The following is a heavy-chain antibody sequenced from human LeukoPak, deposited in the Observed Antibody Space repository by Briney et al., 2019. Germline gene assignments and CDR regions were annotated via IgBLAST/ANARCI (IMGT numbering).Heavy chain of an antibody. D-gene: IGHD4-17*01. CDR2: ISYDGSNT. J-gene: IGHJ4*02. CDR1: GFTFSSYG. V-gene: IGHV3-30*03. Sequence: PGRSLRLSCAASGFTFSSYGIHWVRQAPRKELQWVAVISYDGSNTYYADSVKGRFTISRDNAKNSLYLQMNSLRAEDTAVYYCARRTTGDDYWGQGTLVTVSS. CDR3: ARRTTGDDY.